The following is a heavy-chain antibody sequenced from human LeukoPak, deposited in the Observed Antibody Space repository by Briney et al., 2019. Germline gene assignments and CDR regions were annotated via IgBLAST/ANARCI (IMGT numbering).Heavy chain of an antibody. J-gene: IGHJ5*02. D-gene: IGHD3-16*01. CDR1: GDSISSGNYF. Sequence: TLSLTCTVSGDSISSGNYFWAWIRQSAGKGLEWIGRIHSDGLANYNPSLRSRVTISVDTSNNQFSLKVKSVTAADTATYYCARDRQLGWFGPWGQGILVTVSS. CDR2: IHSDGLA. CDR3: ARDRQLGWFGP. V-gene: IGHV4-61*02.